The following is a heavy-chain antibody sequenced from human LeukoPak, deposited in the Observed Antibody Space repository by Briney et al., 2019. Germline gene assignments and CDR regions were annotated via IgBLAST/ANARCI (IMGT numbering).Heavy chain of an antibody. J-gene: IGHJ3*02. CDR3: ARDYDSSGFFAFDI. CDR2: IIPIFGTA. Sequence: ASVKVSCKASGGTFSSYAISWVRQAPGEGREGMGGIIPIFGTANYAQKLQGRVTITTDESTRTAYMELSSLRSEDTAVYYCARDYDSSGFFAFDIWGQGTMVTVSS. D-gene: IGHD3-22*01. CDR1: GGTFSSYA. V-gene: IGHV1-69*05.